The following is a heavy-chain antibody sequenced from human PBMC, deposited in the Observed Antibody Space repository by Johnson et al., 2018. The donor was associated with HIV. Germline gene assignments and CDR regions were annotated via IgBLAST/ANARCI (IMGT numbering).Heavy chain of an antibody. CDR1: GFTFSSYA. CDR2: ICCDGGHK. CDR3: AKDRSGSWYGADAFDI. V-gene: IGHV3-33*06. J-gene: IGHJ3*02. Sequence: QVHLVESGGGLVQPGGSLRLSCAASGFTFSSYAMHWVRQAPGKGLEWVAVICCDGGHKYHADSAKGRFTISGDSSKNTLFLQMNSLRAEDTAVYYCAKDRSGSWYGADAFDIWGQGTMVTVSS. D-gene: IGHD6-13*01.